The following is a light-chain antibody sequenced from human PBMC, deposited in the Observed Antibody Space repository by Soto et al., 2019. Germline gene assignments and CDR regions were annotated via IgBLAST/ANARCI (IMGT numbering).Light chain of an antibody. CDR3: CSYAGSSTYV. J-gene: IGLJ1*01. CDR2: ETE. CDR1: GNDVGTYNL. Sequence: QSALTQPASVTGSPGQSITISCTGTGNDVGTYNLVSWYQRHPGKAPKLLIYETEKRPSGIPNRFSGSKSGNTASLTISGLQAEDEAEYSCCSYAGSSTYVFGTGTKVTVL. V-gene: IGLV2-23*01.